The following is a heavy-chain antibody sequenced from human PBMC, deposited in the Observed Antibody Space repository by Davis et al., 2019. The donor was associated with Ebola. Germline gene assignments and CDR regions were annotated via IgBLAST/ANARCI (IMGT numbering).Heavy chain of an antibody. J-gene: IGHJ4*02. Sequence: ASVKVSCKASGYIFTNHYLHWVRQAPGQRLEWMGWVHGGNGNTKYSQRFQGRVTITTDTSASTVYLDLTSLRSDDTAVFYCARASFGYNSGWYADYWGPGSLVTVSS. CDR2: VHGGNGNT. CDR3: ARASFGYNSGWYADY. V-gene: IGHV1-3*01. CDR1: GYIFTNHY. D-gene: IGHD6-19*01.